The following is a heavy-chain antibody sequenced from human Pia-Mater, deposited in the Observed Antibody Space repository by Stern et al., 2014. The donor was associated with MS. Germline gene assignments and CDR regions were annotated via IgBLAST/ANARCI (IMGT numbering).Heavy chain of an antibody. Sequence: VQLVEYGAEVKKPGSSVKVSCKASGGTFNVYAINWLRQAPGQGLEWMGGIIPIFGTANYAQKFQGRVTITADESTRTSSMQLSSLRYDDTAVYYCARDGRHTDNYGLDVWGQGTTVTVSS. D-gene: IGHD3-9*01. CDR3: ARDGRHTDNYGLDV. J-gene: IGHJ6*02. CDR2: IIPIFGTA. V-gene: IGHV1-69*01. CDR1: GGTFNVYA.